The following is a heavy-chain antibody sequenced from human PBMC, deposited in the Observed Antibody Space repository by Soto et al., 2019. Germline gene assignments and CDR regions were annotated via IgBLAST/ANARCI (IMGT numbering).Heavy chain of an antibody. J-gene: IGHJ6*02. Sequence: SETLSLTCTVSGGSVSSANYYWSWTRQSLGKGLEWIGYIYYTGSSNYNLSLKSRVTISVDTSRNQFSLKLSSRTAADTAVYYCASERIRSGYSHYYGTDVWGQGTTVTVSS. V-gene: IGHV4-61*01. D-gene: IGHD3-22*01. CDR2: IYYTGSS. CDR1: GGSVSSANYY. CDR3: ASERIRSGYSHYYGTDV.